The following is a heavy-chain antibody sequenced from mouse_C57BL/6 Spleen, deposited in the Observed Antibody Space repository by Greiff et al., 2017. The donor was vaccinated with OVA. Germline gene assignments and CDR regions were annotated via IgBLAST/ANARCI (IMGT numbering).Heavy chain of an antibody. CDR3: ARGEGYDGFDY. Sequence: EVQVVESGGGLVKPGGSLKLSCAASGFTFSSYAMSWVRQTPEKRLEWVATISDGGSYTYYPDNVKGRFTISRDNAKNNLYLQMSHLKSEDTAMYYCARGEGYDGFDYWGQGTTLTVSS. CDR1: GFTFSSYA. D-gene: IGHD2-2*01. J-gene: IGHJ2*01. V-gene: IGHV5-4*01. CDR2: ISDGGSYT.